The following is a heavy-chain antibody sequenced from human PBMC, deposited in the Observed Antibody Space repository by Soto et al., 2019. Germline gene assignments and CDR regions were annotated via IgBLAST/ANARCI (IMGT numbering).Heavy chain of an antibody. Sequence: QVQLQQWGAGLLKPSETLSLTCAVYGGSFSGYYWSWLRQPPGKGPEWIGEINHSGNTKYTPSLESRVTISVDTAKNQCALKLNSVSAADTAVYYSARMGGMDVRSQGATVTVSS. V-gene: IGHV4-34*01. CDR3: ARMGGMDV. CDR1: GGSFSGYY. J-gene: IGHJ6*02. CDR2: INHSGNT.